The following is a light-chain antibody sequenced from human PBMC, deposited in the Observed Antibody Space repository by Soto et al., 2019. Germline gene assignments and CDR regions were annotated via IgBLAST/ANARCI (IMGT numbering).Light chain of an antibody. J-gene: IGLJ2*01. V-gene: IGLV2-14*01. CDR1: SSDVGGYNY. CDR2: EVS. CDR3: SSYTSSSTLV. Sequence: QSVLTQPASVSGSPGQSITISCTGTSSDVGGYNYVSWYQQHPGKAPKVVIYEVSNRPSWISNRFSGSKSGNTASLTTSGLQAEDEADYYCSSYTSSSTLVFGGGTKLTVL.